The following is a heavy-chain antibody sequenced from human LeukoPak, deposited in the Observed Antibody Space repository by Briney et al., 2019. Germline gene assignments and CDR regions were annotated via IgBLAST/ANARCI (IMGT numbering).Heavy chain of an antibody. CDR3: AKTIVIPIALRVFDY. D-gene: IGHD3-16*02. Sequence: GGSLRLSCAASGFTFSSSAMSWVRQAPGKGLEWVSTISDNGGSTYYADSVKGRFTISRDNSKSTLYLQMNSLRAEDTAIYYCAKTIVIPIALRVFDYWGQGTLVTVSS. CDR1: GFTFSSSA. CDR2: ISDNGGST. J-gene: IGHJ4*02. V-gene: IGHV3-23*01.